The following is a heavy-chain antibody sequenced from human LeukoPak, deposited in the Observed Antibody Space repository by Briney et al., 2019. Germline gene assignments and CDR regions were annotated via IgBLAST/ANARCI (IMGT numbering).Heavy chain of an antibody. CDR1: GFTFSSYW. D-gene: IGHD1-26*01. V-gene: IGHV3-52*01. J-gene: IGHJ4*02. Sequence: GGSLRLSCAASGFTFSSYWMHWVCQAPEKGLEWVADIKCNGSEKYYVVYVKGRLTICRYNAKNTLYLQMNSLRDDDMAVYYCARDSPRSTSGNFLYYSDYWGQGTLVTVSS. CDR2: IKCNGSEK. CDR3: ARDSPRSTSGNFLYYSDY.